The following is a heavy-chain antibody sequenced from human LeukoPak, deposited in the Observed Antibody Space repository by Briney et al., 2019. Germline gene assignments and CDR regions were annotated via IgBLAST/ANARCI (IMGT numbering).Heavy chain of an antibody. D-gene: IGHD4-17*01. CDR1: GYTFTSYD. V-gene: IGHV1-8*01. CDR2: MNPNSGNT. CDR3: ARDLSDYGDYPDAFDI. Sequence: GASVKVSCKASGYTFTSYDINWVRQATGQGLEWMGWMNPNSGNTGYAQKFQGRVTMTRNTSISTAYMELSSLRSEDTAVYYCARDLSDYGDYPDAFDIWGQGTMVTVSS. J-gene: IGHJ3*02.